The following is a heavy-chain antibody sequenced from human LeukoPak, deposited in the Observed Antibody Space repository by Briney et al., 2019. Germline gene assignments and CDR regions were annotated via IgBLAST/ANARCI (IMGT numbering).Heavy chain of an antibody. CDR1: GFTFSSYG. J-gene: IGHJ3*02. D-gene: IGHD3-22*01. V-gene: IGHV3-30*18. Sequence: GGSLRLSCAASGFTFSSYGMRWVRQAPGKGLEWVAVISYDGSNKYYADSVKGRFTISRDNSKNTLYLQMNSLRAEDTAVYYCANVYDSSGYSAFDIWGQGTMVTVSS. CDR3: ANVYDSSGYSAFDI. CDR2: ISYDGSNK.